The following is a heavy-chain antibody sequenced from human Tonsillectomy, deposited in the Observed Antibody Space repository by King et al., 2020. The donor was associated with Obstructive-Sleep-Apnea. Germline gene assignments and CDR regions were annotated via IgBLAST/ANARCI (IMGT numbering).Heavy chain of an antibody. CDR3: ARDESTWDVLGYFDL. Sequence: QLQESGPGLVKPSETLSLTCTVSGGSISSSGYYWGWIRQPPGKGLEWIGSIYYTGNTYYNPSLRSRVTISVDTSKNQFSLKLTSVTAADTAVYYCARDESTWDVLGYFDLWGRGTLVTVSS. CDR2: IYYTGNT. V-gene: IGHV4-39*07. J-gene: IGHJ2*01. D-gene: IGHD2-2*01. CDR1: GGSISSSGYY.